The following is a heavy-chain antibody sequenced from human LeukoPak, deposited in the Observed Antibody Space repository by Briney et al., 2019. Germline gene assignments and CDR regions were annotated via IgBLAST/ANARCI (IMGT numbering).Heavy chain of an antibody. D-gene: IGHD6-19*01. V-gene: IGHV4-34*01. Sequence: SETLSLTCAVYGGSFSGYYWSWIRQPPGKGLEWIGEINHSGSTNYNPSLKSRVTISVDTSKNQFSLKLSSVTAADTAVYYCARGVRQWLVRYYFDYWGQGTLVTVSS. CDR1: GGSFSGYY. J-gene: IGHJ4*02. CDR3: ARGVRQWLVRYYFDY. CDR2: INHSGST.